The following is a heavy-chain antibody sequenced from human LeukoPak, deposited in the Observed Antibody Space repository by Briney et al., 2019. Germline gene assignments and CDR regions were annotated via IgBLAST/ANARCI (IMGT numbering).Heavy chain of an antibody. CDR2: ISAYNGNT. V-gene: IGHV1-18*01. CDR3: ARGETHYAGSADY. D-gene: IGHD2-2*01. Sequence: ASVKVSCTASGYNFNSYGITWVRQAPGQGLELMAWISAYNGNTNYAQKFRGRVTMTTDTSTNTAYVELRGLTSDGTAGYYCARGETHYAGSADYWGQGTQVTVSS. J-gene: IGHJ4*02. CDR1: GYNFNSYG.